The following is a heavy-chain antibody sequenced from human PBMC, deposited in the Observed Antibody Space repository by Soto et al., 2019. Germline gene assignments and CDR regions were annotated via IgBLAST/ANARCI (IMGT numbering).Heavy chain of an antibody. D-gene: IGHD2-8*01. V-gene: IGHV1-2*07. CDR1: GYTLTGYY. CDR2: INPNTGVT. CDR3: ARGLYLLVNWFDP. Sequence: QVQLVQSGAEVKKPGASVKVSCKASGYTLTGYYMHWVRQAPGQGLEWLGWINPNTGVTKYAHDFQGRVTMTRDTSISKTYMEHSSLRSDDTAVYYCARGLYLLVNWFDPWGQGTMVTVSS. J-gene: IGHJ5*02.